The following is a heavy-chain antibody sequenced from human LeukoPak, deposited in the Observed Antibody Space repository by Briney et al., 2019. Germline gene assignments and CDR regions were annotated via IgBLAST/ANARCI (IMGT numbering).Heavy chain of an antibody. Sequence: GGSLRLSCAASGFTFSNYWMNWVRQAPGKGLEWVANIKQDGSERYYVDSVKGRFTISRDNAKNSLYLQMNSLRAEDTAVYYCARFGSGSYLYWGQGTLVTVSS. V-gene: IGHV3-7*01. CDR3: ARFGSGSYLY. CDR1: GFTFSNYW. CDR2: IKQDGSER. D-gene: IGHD3-10*01. J-gene: IGHJ4*02.